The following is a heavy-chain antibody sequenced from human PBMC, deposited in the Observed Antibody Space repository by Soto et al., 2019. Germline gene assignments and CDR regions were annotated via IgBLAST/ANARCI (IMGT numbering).Heavy chain of an antibody. Sequence: EVQLMESGGGLVQPGGSLRLSCAASGFTFSTYAMSWVRQAPGKGLEWVSAISGRGGTTYYADSVKGRFTISRDNSNSTLYLQRNGLKGEDTALYYCANRDTTMARGAFDLWGQGTIVTVSS. D-gene: IGHD5-18*01. CDR2: ISGRGGTT. CDR3: ANRDTTMARGAFDL. V-gene: IGHV3-23*01. J-gene: IGHJ3*01. CDR1: GFTFSTYA.